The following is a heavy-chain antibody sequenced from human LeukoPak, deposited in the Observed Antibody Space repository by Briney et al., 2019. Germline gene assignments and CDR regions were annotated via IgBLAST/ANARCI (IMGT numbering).Heavy chain of an antibody. CDR1: GGSISSSSYY. J-gene: IGHJ3*02. D-gene: IGHD2-8*02. CDR2: IYYSGST. Sequence: PSETLSLTCTVSGGSISSSSYYWGWIRQPPGKGLEWIGSIYYSGSTYYNPSLKSRVTISVDTSKNQFSLKLSSVTAADTAVYYCARSSEYGWQAFDIWGQGTMVTVSS. CDR3: ARSSEYGWQAFDI. V-gene: IGHV4-39*07.